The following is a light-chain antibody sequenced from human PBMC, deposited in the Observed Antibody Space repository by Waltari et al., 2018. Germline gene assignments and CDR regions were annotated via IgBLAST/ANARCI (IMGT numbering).Light chain of an antibody. CDR2: GAS. J-gene: IGKJ1*01. V-gene: IGKV3-15*01. CDR1: QSVSSN. CDR3: QQYNNWPRT. Sequence: LVMTQSPATLSVPPGQRSTFACRASQSVSSNLGWYQQKPGQAPRLLIYGASTRATGIPVRFSGSGSGTEFTLTISSLQSEDFAVYYCQQYNNWPRTFGQGTKVEVK.